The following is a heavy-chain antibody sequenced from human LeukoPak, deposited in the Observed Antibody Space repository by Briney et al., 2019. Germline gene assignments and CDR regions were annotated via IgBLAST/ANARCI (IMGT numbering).Heavy chain of an antibody. D-gene: IGHD5-12*01. V-gene: IGHV3-21*01. CDR1: GFTFSSYS. CDR2: ISSSSSYI. Sequence: GGSLRLSCAASGFTFSSYSMNWVRQAPGKGLEWVSSISSSSSYIYYADSVKGRFTISRDNAKNSLYLQMNSLRAEDTAVYYCARDRGSGYDFKDFDYWGQGTLVTVSS. CDR3: ARDRGSGYDFKDFDY. J-gene: IGHJ4*02.